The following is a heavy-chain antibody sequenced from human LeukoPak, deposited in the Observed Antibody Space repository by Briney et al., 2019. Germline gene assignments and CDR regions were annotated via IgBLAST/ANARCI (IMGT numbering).Heavy chain of an antibody. CDR1: GFTFSSYG. CDR2: IRYDGRNK. D-gene: IGHD3-10*01. Sequence: GGSLRLSCAASGFTFSSYGMHWVRQAPGKGLEWVTFIRYDGRNKYYADSVKGRFTISRDNSKNTLYLQMISLRAEDTAVYYCAKQGPGSYEYFDYWGQGTLVTVSS. V-gene: IGHV3-30*02. J-gene: IGHJ4*02. CDR3: AKQGPGSYEYFDY.